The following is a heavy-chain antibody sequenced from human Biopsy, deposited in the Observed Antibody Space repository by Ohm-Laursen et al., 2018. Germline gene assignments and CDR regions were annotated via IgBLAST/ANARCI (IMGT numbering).Heavy chain of an antibody. CDR2: YNFSGSP. D-gene: IGHD1-20*01. CDR1: GDSSPKSY. CDR3: ARVDRYNFDHYIMDA. Sequence: TLSLTCTVSGDSSPKSYGTGIGRSPGRELGGIPLYNFSGSPNYNPSLKGRVVISVDRSRNQFFLKLTSATAADTAIYYCARVDRYNFDHYIMDAWGRGTTVTVSS. V-gene: IGHV4-59*01. J-gene: IGHJ6*02.